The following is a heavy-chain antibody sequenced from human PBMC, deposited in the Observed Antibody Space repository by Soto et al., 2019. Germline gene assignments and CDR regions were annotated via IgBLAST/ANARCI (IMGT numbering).Heavy chain of an antibody. CDR2: ISYDGSNK. J-gene: IGHJ5*02. CDR1: GFTFSSYG. CDR3: AKDNRNSSGWSHNWFDP. D-gene: IGHD6-19*01. V-gene: IGHV3-30*18. Sequence: GGSLRLSCAASGFTFSSYGMHWVRQAPGKGLEWVAVISYDGSNKYYADSVKGRFTISRDNSKNTLYLQMNSLRAEDTAVYYCAKDNRNSSGWSHNWFDPWGQGTLVTVSS.